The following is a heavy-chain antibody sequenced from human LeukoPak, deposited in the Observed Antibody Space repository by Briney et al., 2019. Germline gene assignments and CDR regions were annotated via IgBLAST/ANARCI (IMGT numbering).Heavy chain of an antibody. V-gene: IGHV4-39*07. CDR3: ARIGTYYEFWSGYYIGCWFDP. D-gene: IGHD3-3*01. J-gene: IGHJ5*02. CDR1: GGSISSSSYY. CDR2: IYYSGST. Sequence: SETLSLTCTVSGGSISSSSYYWGWIRQPPGKGLEWIGSIYYSGSTYYNPSFKSRVTISVDTSKNQFSLKLSSVTAADTAVYYCARIGTYYEFWSGYYIGCWFDPWGQGTLVTDSS.